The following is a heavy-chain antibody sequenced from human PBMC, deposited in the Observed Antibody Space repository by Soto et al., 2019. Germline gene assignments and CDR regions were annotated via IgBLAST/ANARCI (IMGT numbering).Heavy chain of an antibody. J-gene: IGHJ4*02. CDR1: GYTFTSYA. CDR3: ARARGAVTTFAGY. D-gene: IGHD4-17*01. Sequence: QVQLVQSGAEVKKPGASVKVSCKASGYTFTSYAMHWVRQAPGQRLEWMGWINAGNGNTKYSQKFQGRVTITRDTSASTAYMELSSLRSEDTVVYYCARARGAVTTFAGYWGQGTLVTVSS. CDR2: INAGNGNT. V-gene: IGHV1-3*01.